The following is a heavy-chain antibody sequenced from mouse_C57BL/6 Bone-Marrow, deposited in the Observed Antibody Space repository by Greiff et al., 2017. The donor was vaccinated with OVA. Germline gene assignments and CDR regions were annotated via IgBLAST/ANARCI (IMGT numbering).Heavy chain of an antibody. D-gene: IGHD2-4*01. CDR1: GYTFTSYD. Sequence: VKLVESGPELVKPGASVKLSCKASGYTFTSYDINWVKQRPGQGLEWIGWIYPRDGSTKYNEKFKGKATLTVDTSSSTAYMELHSLTSEDSAVYFCAREGLRPWFAYWGQGTLVTVSA. J-gene: IGHJ3*01. CDR2: IYPRDGST. CDR3: AREGLRPWFAY. V-gene: IGHV1-85*01.